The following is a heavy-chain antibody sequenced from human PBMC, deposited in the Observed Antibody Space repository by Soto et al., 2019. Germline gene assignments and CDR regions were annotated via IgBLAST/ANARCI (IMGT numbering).Heavy chain of an antibody. D-gene: IGHD3-3*01. Sequence: PGGSLRLSCTASGFTFGDYAMSWFRQAPGKGLEWVGFIRSKAYGGTTEYAASVKGRFTISRDDSKSIAYLQMNSLKTEDTAVYYCTREKPDFWSGYYFFDIWGQGTMVTVSS. V-gene: IGHV3-49*03. J-gene: IGHJ3*02. CDR1: GFTFGDYA. CDR3: TREKPDFWSGYYFFDI. CDR2: IRSKAYGGTT.